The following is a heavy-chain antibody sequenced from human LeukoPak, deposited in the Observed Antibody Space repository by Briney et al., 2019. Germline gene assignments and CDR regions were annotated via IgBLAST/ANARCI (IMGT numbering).Heavy chain of an antibody. V-gene: IGHV3-53*01. CDR2: IYSGGAT. Sequence: SGGSLRLSCAASGFTVSSNYMSWVRQPPGKGLEWVSGIYSGGATYYADSVKGRFTISRDNSKNTLYLQMNSLRAEDTAVYYCARDLGWGLGGAFDVWGQGTMVTVSS. CDR3: ARDLGWGLGGAFDV. D-gene: IGHD2-21*02. J-gene: IGHJ3*01. CDR1: GFTVSSNY.